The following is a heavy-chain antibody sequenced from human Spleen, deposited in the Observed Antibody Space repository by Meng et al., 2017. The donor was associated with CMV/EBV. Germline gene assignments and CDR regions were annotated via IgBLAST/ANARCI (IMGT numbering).Heavy chain of an antibody. V-gene: IGHV1-46*01. CDR2: VDPSGAPT. CDR1: RYTFTTCF. D-gene: IGHD3-10*01. J-gene: IGHJ6*02. Sequence: ASVKVSCKASRYTFTTCFIHWVRQAPGHGLEWIGVVDPSGAPTIYAQRFQGRVTMTKDTSSNTVYMEFNNLRFDDTAVYYCATEPPNLVREGRHYYFGMDDWGQGTTVTVSS. CDR3: ATEPPNLVREGRHYYFGMDD.